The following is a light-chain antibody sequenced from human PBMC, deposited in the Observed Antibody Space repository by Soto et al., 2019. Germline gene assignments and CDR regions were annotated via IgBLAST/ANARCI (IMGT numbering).Light chain of an antibody. J-gene: IGKJ1*01. Sequence: DIPMTQFPSTLSAAVGDRVTITCRASQSISTSLAWYQQKPGQAPKLLIYKASSLETGVPSRFSGSGSGTEFTLTISSLQPDDFATYSCQQYKSYWTFGHGTKVEVK. CDR1: QSISTS. CDR2: KAS. CDR3: QQYKSYWT. V-gene: IGKV1-5*03.